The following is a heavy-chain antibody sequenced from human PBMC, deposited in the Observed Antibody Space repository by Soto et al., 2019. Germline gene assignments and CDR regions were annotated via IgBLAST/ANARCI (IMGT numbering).Heavy chain of an antibody. CDR1: GFTVSSNY. J-gene: IGHJ6*02. Sequence: GGSLRLSCAACGFTVSSNYMSWVRQAPGKGLEWVSVIYSGGSTYYADSVKGRFTISRDNSKNTLYLQMNSLRAEDTAVYYCATQIKQDTAMPLTNQHPDVWGQGTKVTVCS. CDR3: ATQIKQDTAMPLTNQHPDV. V-gene: IGHV3-53*01. D-gene: IGHD5-18*01. CDR2: IYSGGST.